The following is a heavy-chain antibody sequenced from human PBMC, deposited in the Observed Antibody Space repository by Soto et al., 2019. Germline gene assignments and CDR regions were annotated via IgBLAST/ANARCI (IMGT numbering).Heavy chain of an antibody. Sequence: ASETLSLTCTVSGGSVTNSSYYWGWIRQSPGKGLEWIGSVYYRGRSYSKSSVKSRVTISADTSKNRFSLSLNSVTASDTAAYFCVSQRTTVPTQAYFDYWGPGALVTVS. D-gene: IGHD4-17*01. J-gene: IGHJ4*02. CDR3: VSQRTTVPTQAYFDY. CDR2: VYYRGRS. CDR1: GGSVTNSSYY. V-gene: IGHV4-39*01.